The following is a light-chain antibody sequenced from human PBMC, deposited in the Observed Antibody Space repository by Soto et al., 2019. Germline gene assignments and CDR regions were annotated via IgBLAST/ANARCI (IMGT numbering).Light chain of an antibody. CDR1: QRVSSS. CDR2: DAS. J-gene: IGKJ4*01. Sequence: EIVLTQSPATLSFSPGDRATLSCRASQRVSSSLAWYQQKHGQAPRLLIYDASNRATGIPARFSGSGSGTDFTLTITPLEPEDFAVYYCQQRSNWPSTFGGGTKVEIK. V-gene: IGKV3-11*01. CDR3: QQRSNWPST.